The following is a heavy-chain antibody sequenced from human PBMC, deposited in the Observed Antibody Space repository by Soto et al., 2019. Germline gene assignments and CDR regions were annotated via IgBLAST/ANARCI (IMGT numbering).Heavy chain of an antibody. V-gene: IGHV3-30*18. D-gene: IGHD3-3*01. J-gene: IGHJ5*02. CDR1: GFTFSSYG. Sequence: GGSLRLSCAASGFTFSSYGMHWVRQAPGKGLEWVAVISYDGSNKYYADSVKGRFTISRDNSKNTLYLQMNSLRAEDTAVYYCAKGDYDFWRGYRNSFDPCGQGPLVTVSS. CDR3: AKGDYDFWRGYRNSFDP. CDR2: ISYDGSNK.